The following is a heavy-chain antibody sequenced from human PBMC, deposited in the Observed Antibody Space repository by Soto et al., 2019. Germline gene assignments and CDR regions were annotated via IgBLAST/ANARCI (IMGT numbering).Heavy chain of an antibody. V-gene: IGHV1-18*01. CDR2: ISAYNGNT. Sequence: GASVKVSCKASGYTFTSYGISWVRQAPGQGLEWMGWISAYNGNTNYAQKLQGRVTMTTDTSTSTAYMELRSLRSDDTAVYYCARARYDYGDYVASVLLVYYYYYGMDVWGQGTTVTVSS. J-gene: IGHJ6*02. CDR1: GYTFTSYG. D-gene: IGHD4-17*01. CDR3: ARARYDYGDYVASVLLVYYYYYGMDV.